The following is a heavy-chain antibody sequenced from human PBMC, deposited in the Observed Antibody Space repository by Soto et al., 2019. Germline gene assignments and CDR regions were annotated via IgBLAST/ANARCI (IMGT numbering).Heavy chain of an antibody. J-gene: IGHJ3*02. CDR3: ARPLYDSSGYYPDVFDI. D-gene: IGHD3-22*01. V-gene: IGHV1-18*04. CDR1: GYTFTSYG. Sequence: ASVKVSCKASGYTFTSYGISWVRQAPGQGLEWMGWISAYNGNTNYAQKLQGRVTMTTDTSTSTAYMELRSLRSDDTAVYYCARPLYDSSGYYPDVFDIWGQGTMVTVS. CDR2: ISAYNGNT.